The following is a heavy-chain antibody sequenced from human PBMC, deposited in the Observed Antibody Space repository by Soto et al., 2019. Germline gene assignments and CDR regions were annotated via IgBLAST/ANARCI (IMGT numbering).Heavy chain of an antibody. CDR2: VSYDGSSQ. Sequence: QVRLVESGGGVVQPGKSLRVSCAGSGFTFTRFSIHWVRQAPGKGLEWVVLVSYDGSSQYYADSVKGRFTISRDNSMNTVDLQMSSLRPEDTAVYYCARRDTRYYYYGLDVWGQGTTVTVSS. J-gene: IGHJ6*02. CDR3: ARRDTRYYYYGLDV. CDR1: GFTFTRFS. V-gene: IGHV3-30-3*01.